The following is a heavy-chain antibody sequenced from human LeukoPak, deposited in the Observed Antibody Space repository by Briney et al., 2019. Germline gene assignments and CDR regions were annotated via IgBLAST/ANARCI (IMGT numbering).Heavy chain of an antibody. D-gene: IGHD2-2*01. Sequence: PGGSLRLSCAASGFTFSGYWMSWVRQAPGKGLEWVANINQDGSEKYYVDSVKGRFTISRVNAKNSLYLQMNSLRAEDTAVYYCARGRRVPAAMGNWFDPWGQGTLVTVSS. CDR3: ARGRRVPAAMGNWFDP. CDR2: INQDGSEK. J-gene: IGHJ5*02. CDR1: GFTFSGYW. V-gene: IGHV3-7*01.